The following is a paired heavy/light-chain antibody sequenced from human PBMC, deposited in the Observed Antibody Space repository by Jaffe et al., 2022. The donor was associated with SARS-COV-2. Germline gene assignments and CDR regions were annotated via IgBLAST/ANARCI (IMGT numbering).Heavy chain of an antibody. CDR3: VKDNWNQNNIDGFDI. V-gene: IGHV3-7*01. CDR2: IKQDGSEK. CDR1: GFTLSTFW. D-gene: IGHD1-20*01. Sequence: EVQLVESGGDLVQPGGSLRLSCAASGFTLSTFWMSWVRQAPGKGLEWVANIKQDGSEKKYVDSVRGRFTISRDNAKNSLHLQMNSLRAEDTALYYCVKDNWNQNNIDGFDIWGRGTLVTVSS. J-gene: IGHJ3*02.
Light chain of an antibody. CDR2: RDI. CDR3: QSYDSSLSAWV. Sequence: QSVLTQPPSMSGAPGQRVTISCTGSSSNIGGGYSVHWYQQFPGTAPKLLIWRDIHRPSGVPDRFSGSQSGTSASLAISGLQVEDEADYYCQSYDSSLSAWVFGGGTKLTVL. V-gene: IGLV1-40*01. J-gene: IGLJ3*02. CDR1: SSNIGGGYS.